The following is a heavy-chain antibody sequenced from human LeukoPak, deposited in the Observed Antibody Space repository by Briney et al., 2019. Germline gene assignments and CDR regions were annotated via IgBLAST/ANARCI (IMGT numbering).Heavy chain of an antibody. J-gene: IGHJ4*02. V-gene: IGHV3-53*01. Sequence: PGGSLRLSCAASGFTVSSNYMSWVRQAPGKGLEWVSVIYSGGSSYYADSVKGRFTISRDNSKSTLYIQMNSLRAEDTAVYYCARGGTYYYGSGSPYFDYWGQGTLVTVSS. CDR3: ARGGTYYYGSGSPYFDY. CDR1: GFTVSSNY. CDR2: IYSGGSS. D-gene: IGHD3-10*01.